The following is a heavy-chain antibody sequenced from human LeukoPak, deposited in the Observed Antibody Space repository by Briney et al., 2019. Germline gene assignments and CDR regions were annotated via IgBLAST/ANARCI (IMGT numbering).Heavy chain of an antibody. CDR2: ISAYNGNT. V-gene: IGHV1-18*01. Sequence: ASVKVSCKASGYTFTSYGISWVRQAPGQGLEWMGWISAYNGNTNYAQKLQGRVTMTTDTSTSTAYMELRSLRSDDTAVYYCARRKLERKAGSWFDPWGQGTLVTVSS. CDR3: ARRKLERKAGSWFDP. J-gene: IGHJ5*02. CDR1: GYTFTSYG. D-gene: IGHD3-3*01.